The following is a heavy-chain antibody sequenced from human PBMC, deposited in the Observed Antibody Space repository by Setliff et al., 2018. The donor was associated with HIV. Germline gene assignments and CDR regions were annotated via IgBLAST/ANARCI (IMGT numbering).Heavy chain of an antibody. J-gene: IGHJ6*02. Sequence: SETLSLTCTVSIGSISSHYWSWIRQPPGKGLEWIGHIYYSGFTNYNPSLRSRVAISVDTSKNHFSLNLSSVTAADTAVYYCVREGGRITMVRGVPSGGLDVWGQGTTVTVSS. CDR2: IYYSGFT. V-gene: IGHV4-59*11. CDR3: VREGGRITMVRGVPSGGLDV. CDR1: IGSISSHY. D-gene: IGHD3-10*01.